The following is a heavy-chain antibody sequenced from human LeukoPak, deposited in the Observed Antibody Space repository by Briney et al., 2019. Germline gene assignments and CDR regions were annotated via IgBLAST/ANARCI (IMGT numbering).Heavy chain of an antibody. Sequence: PGGSLRLSCAASGFTFSSYAMSWVRQAPGKGLEWVSIIYSGGSTFYADSVKGRFTISRDNSKNTLYLQMNSLGAEDTAVYYCARAPSQNVGSIDIWGQGTMVIVSS. CDR1: GFTFSSYA. CDR2: IYSGGST. D-gene: IGHD3-10*01. V-gene: IGHV3-66*01. CDR3: ARAPSQNVGSIDI. J-gene: IGHJ3*02.